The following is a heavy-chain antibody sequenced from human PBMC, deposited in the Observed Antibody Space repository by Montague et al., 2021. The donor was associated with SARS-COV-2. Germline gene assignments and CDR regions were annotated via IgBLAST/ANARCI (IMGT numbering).Heavy chain of an antibody. Sequence: SLRLSCAASGFTFRTYEMNWVRQAPGEGLEWVSYISSSGSTIYYADSVKGRFTISRDNAKNSLYLQMNSLRAEDTAVYYCARDRGYGDFYYYGMDVWGQGTTVTVSS. CDR1: GFTFRTYE. CDR2: ISSSGSTI. V-gene: IGHV3-48*03. D-gene: IGHD3-10*01. J-gene: IGHJ6*02. CDR3: ARDRGYGDFYYYGMDV.